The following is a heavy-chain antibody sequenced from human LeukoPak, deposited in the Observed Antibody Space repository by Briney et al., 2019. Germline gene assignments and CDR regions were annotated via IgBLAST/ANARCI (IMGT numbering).Heavy chain of an antibody. V-gene: IGHV1-8*01. J-gene: IGHJ4*02. Sequence: ASVKVSCKASGYTFTSYDINWVRQATGQGLEWMGWMNPNSGNTGYAQKFQGRVTMTRDTSISTAYMELSRLRYDDTAVYFCARAIVRGVITVGYWGQGTLVTVSS. CDR1: GYTFTSYD. CDR2: MNPNSGNT. D-gene: IGHD3-10*01. CDR3: ARAIVRGVITVGY.